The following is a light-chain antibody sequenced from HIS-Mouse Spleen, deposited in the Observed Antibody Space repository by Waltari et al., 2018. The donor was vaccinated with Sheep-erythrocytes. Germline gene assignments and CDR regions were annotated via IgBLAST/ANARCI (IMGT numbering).Light chain of an antibody. Sequence: QSALTQPRSVSGSPGQSVTISCTGTSSDVGGYNYVSWYQQHPGKAPKLLIYDVSKRPSGVPDRCSGSKSGNTVSLTISGLQAEDEADYYCCSYAGSYTYVFGTGTKVTVL. J-gene: IGLJ1*01. CDR3: CSYAGSYTYV. V-gene: IGLV2-11*01. CDR2: DVS. CDR1: SSDVGGYNY.